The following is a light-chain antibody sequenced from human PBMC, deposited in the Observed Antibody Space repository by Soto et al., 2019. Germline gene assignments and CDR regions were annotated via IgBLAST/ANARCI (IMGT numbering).Light chain of an antibody. CDR3: QQTYSAPFT. V-gene: IGKV1-39*01. Sequence: DIQMTQSQSSLSASVGDSVTLTCRASQRLFSFLNWYQQAPGRAPKLLISTAYKLQSGVPSRFSGSESGTEFTLTISSLHPEDFAIYFCQQTYSAPFTFGPGTKVDVK. CDR2: TAY. CDR1: QRLFSF. J-gene: IGKJ3*01.